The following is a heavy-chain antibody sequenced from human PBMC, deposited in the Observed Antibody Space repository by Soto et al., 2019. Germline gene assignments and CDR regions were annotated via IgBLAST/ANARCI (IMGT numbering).Heavy chain of an antibody. V-gene: IGHV2-26*01. CDR3: ARIRRDYDYVWGSYRYFDY. Sequence: QVTLKESGPVLVKPTETLTLTCTVSGFSLSNARMGVSWIRQPPGKALEWLAHIFSNDEKSYSTSLKSRLTISKATSKSQVVLTMTNMDPVDTATYYCARIRRDYDYVWGSYRYFDYWGQGTLVTVSS. CDR1: GFSLSNARMG. D-gene: IGHD3-16*02. J-gene: IGHJ4*02. CDR2: IFSNDEK.